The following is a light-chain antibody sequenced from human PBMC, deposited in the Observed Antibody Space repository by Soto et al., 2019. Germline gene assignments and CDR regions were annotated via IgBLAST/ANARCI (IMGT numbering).Light chain of an antibody. CDR2: AAS. J-gene: IGKJ4*01. Sequence: EIVLTQSPATLSLSPGERATLSCRASQSVSSYLAWYQQKPGKAPRLLIYAASNRATGIPARFSGSGSGTDFTLTISSLEPEDFAVYYCQQRSHWPPLTFGEGTKVEIK. V-gene: IGKV3-11*01. CDR3: QQRSHWPPLT. CDR1: QSVSSY.